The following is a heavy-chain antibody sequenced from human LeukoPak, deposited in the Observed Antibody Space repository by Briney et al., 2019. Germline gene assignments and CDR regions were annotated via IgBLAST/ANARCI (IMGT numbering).Heavy chain of an antibody. D-gene: IGHD3-22*01. CDR3: ARDCYDSSGYYTLYYFDY. Sequence: GGSLRLSCAASGFTFSSYWMSWVRQAPGKGLEWVANIKQDGSEKYYVDSVKGRFTISRDNAKNSLYLQMNSLRAEDTAVYYCARDCYDSSGYYTLYYFDYWGQGTLVTVSS. CDR2: IKQDGSEK. V-gene: IGHV3-7*01. CDR1: GFTFSSYW. J-gene: IGHJ4*02.